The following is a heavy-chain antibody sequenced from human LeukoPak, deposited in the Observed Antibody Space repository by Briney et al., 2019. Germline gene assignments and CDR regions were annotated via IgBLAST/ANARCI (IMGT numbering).Heavy chain of an antibody. D-gene: IGHD3-22*01. CDR1: GFTFSSYS. CDR2: ISSSSSTI. V-gene: IGHV3-48*02. J-gene: IGHJ3*02. CDR3: AREPGYYDRAPGAFDI. Sequence: GGSLRLSCAASGFTFSSYSMNWVRQAPGKGLEWVSYISSSSSTIYYADSVKGRFTISSDNAKNSLYLQMNSLRDEDTAVYYCAREPGYYDRAPGAFDIWGQGTMVTVSS.